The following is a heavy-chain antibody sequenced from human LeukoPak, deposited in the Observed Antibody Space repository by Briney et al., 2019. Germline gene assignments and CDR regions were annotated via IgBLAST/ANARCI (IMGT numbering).Heavy chain of an antibody. CDR1: GFTFSSYS. CDR2: ISGSGGST. CDR3: AKAAQGRYFDWLLSTLYYFDY. V-gene: IGHV3-23*01. J-gene: IGHJ4*02. D-gene: IGHD3-9*01. Sequence: GSLRLSCAASGFTFSSYSMNWVRQAPGKGLEWVSAISGSGGSTYYADSVKGRFTISRDNSKNTLYLQMNSLRAEDTAVYYCAKAAQGRYFDWLLSTLYYFDYWGQGTLVTVSS.